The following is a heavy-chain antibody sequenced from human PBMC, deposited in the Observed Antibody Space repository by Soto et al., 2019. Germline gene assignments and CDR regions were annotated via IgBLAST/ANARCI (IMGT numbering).Heavy chain of an antibody. CDR3: ARGAYSDSSSYFDY. V-gene: IGHV4-30-4*01. Sequence: QVQLQESGPGLVKPSQTLSLTCTVSGDSISSGDHYWIWIRQPPGKGLEWIGYIYYSGTTYSRPSLQSRVTISVDTSKNQFSLKLNSVTAADTAVYYCARGAYSDSSSYFDYWGQGTLVPVS. D-gene: IGHD6-6*01. CDR1: GDSISSGDHY. CDR2: IYYSGTT. J-gene: IGHJ4*02.